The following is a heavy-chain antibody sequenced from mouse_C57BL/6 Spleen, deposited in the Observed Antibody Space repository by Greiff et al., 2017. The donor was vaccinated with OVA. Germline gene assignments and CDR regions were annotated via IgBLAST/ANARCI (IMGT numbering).Heavy chain of an antibody. CDR2: IYPSDSET. J-gene: IGHJ1*03. D-gene: IGHD1-1*01. Sequence: QVHVKQPGAELVRPGSSVKLSCKASGYTFTSYWMDWVKQRPGQGLEWIGNIYPSDSETHYNQKFKDKATLTVDKSSSTAYMQLSSLTSEDSAVYYCARGHYGSSYWYFDVWGTGTTVTVSS. V-gene: IGHV1-61*01. CDR3: ARGHYGSSYWYFDV. CDR1: GYTFTSYW.